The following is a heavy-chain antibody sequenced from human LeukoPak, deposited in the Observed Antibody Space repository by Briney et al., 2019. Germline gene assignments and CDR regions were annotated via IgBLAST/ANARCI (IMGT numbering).Heavy chain of an antibody. CDR2: IYTSGST. D-gene: IGHD6-13*01. V-gene: IGHV4-61*02. CDR1: GGSISSGSYY. Sequence: SETLSLTCTVSGGSISSGSYYWSWIRQPAGKGLEWIGRIYTSGSTNYNPSLKSRVTISVDTSKNQFSLKLSSVTAADTAVYYCARDLGGSSWYIQSPTNYYYYYMDVWGKGTTVTVSS. J-gene: IGHJ6*03. CDR3: ARDLGGSSWYIQSPTNYYYYYMDV.